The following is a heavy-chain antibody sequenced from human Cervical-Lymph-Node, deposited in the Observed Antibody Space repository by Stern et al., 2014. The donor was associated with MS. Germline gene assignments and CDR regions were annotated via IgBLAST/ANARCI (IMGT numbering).Heavy chain of an antibody. D-gene: IGHD2-21*01. CDR2: IIPMDDIA. CDR3: ARVPLVVLVPTRGDAFDI. V-gene: IGHV1-69*09. Sequence: VQLVESGAEVRKPGSSVRVSCKTSGGTFSSYTISWVRQVPGQGLEWMGRIIPMDDIANYAQKFPGSVTIPADKSPSTASLELSSLRSEDTAVYYCARVPLVVLVPTRGDAFDIWGQGTMVTVSS. J-gene: IGHJ3*02. CDR1: GGTFSSYT.